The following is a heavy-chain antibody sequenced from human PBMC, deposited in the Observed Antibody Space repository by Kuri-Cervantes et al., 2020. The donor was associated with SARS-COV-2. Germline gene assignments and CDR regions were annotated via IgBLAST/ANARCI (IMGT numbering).Heavy chain of an antibody. D-gene: IGHD1-26*01. CDR1: GGTFSSYA. J-gene: IGHJ6*03. CDR3: ARDSRSYYQVLLDHYYYSYMDV. CDR2: IIPIFGTA. V-gene: IGHV1-69*05. Sequence: SVKVSCKASGGTFSSYAISWVRQAPGQGLEWMGGIIPIFGTANYAQKFKGRVTITTDESTSTAYMELSSLRSEDTAVYYCARDSRSYYQVLLDHYYYSYMDVWGKGTTVTDSS.